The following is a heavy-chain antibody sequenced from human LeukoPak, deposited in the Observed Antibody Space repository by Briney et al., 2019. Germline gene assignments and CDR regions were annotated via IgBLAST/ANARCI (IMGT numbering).Heavy chain of an antibody. J-gene: IGHJ4*02. CDR2: IYYSGSP. CDR1: GGSISNNNYY. D-gene: IGHD3-16*02. Sequence: PSETLSLTCTVSGGSISNNNYYWAWIRQPPGKELECIGSIYYSGSPYYNPSLKSRVTISVDTSKNQFSLKLSSVTAADTDVYYCARSWGDVWGSYRPFDYWGQGTLVTVSS. V-gene: IGHV4-39*07. CDR3: ARSWGDVWGSYRPFDY.